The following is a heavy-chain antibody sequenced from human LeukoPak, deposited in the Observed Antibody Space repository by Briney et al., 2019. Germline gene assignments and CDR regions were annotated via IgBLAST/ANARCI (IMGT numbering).Heavy chain of an antibody. CDR1: GYTFTSYG. CDR3: ARDRGWTGYCTNGVCSSNWLDP. J-gene: IGHJ5*02. Sequence: GASVKVSCKASGYTFTSYGISWVRQAPGQGLEWMGWISAYNGNTNYAQKLQGRVTMTTDTSTSTAYMELRSLRSDDTAVYYCARDRGWTGYCTNGVCSSNWLDPWGQGTLVTVSS. D-gene: IGHD2-8*01. CDR2: ISAYNGNT. V-gene: IGHV1-18*01.